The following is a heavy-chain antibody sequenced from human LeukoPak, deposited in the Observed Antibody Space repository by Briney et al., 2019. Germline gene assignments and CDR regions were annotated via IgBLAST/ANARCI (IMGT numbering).Heavy chain of an antibody. Sequence: ASVKVSCKASGYTFASYDINWVRQATGQGLEWMGWMNPNSGNTGYAQKFQGRVTMTRNTSISTAYMELSNLRSEDTAVYYCARGDSSDNWFDPWGQGTLVTVSS. V-gene: IGHV1-8*01. CDR3: ARGDSSDNWFDP. CDR2: MNPNSGNT. CDR1: GYTFASYD. D-gene: IGHD3-22*01. J-gene: IGHJ5*02.